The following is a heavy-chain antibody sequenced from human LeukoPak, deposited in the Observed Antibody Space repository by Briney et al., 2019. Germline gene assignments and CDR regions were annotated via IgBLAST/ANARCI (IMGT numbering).Heavy chain of an antibody. V-gene: IGHV3-23*01. CDR1: GFTFSSHW. D-gene: IGHD3-22*01. Sequence: GGSLRLSCAASGFTFSSHWMSWVRQAPGKGLEWVSAISSSSGSTDYADSVKGRFTISRDNSKNTLYLQMNSLRAEDTAVYYCHSLFDSSGYLYYYYYMDVWGKGTTVTIS. CDR2: ISSSSGST. J-gene: IGHJ6*03. CDR3: HSLFDSSGYLYYYYYMDV.